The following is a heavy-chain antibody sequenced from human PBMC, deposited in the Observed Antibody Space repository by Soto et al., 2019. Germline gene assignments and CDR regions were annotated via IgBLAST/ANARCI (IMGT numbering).Heavy chain of an antibody. CDR3: ASAGAATLSDY. CDR2: IYYSGSA. Sequence: QVQLQESGPGLVKPSETLSLTCTVSGGSISSYYCSWIRQPPGKGLEWIGYIYYSGSANYNPSLKSRVTISVDTSKNQFSLKLSSVTAADTAVYYCASAGAATLSDYWGQGTLVTVSS. D-gene: IGHD2-15*01. V-gene: IGHV4-59*01. J-gene: IGHJ4*02. CDR1: GGSISSYY.